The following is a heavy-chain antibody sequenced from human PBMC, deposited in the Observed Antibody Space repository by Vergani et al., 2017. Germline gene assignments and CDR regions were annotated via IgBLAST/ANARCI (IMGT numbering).Heavy chain of an antibody. CDR1: GFTFSSYA. CDR3: ARARTYSSSWYFGGAFDI. J-gene: IGHJ3*02. Sequence: EVQLLESGGGLVQPGGSLRLSCAASGFTFSSYAMSWVRQAPGKGLEWVSAISGSGGSTYYADSVKGRFTISRDNSKNTLYLQMNSLRAEDTAVYYCARARTYSSSWYFGGAFDIWGQGTMVTVSS. V-gene: IGHV3-23*01. CDR2: ISGSGGST. D-gene: IGHD6-13*01.